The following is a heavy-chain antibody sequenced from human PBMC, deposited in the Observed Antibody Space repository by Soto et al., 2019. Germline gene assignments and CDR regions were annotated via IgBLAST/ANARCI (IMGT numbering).Heavy chain of an antibody. D-gene: IGHD2-2*01. CDR2: ISSDGSDI. Sequence: PGGSLRLACAASGFTFSNFGMHWVRQAPGKGLEWVAVISSDGSDIYYADSVKGRFTISRDNSKNTLYLQMNSLRAEDTAVYYCARDGDIVVVPAASGFDPWGQGTLVTVSS. V-gene: IGHV3-30*03. CDR1: GFTFSNFG. CDR3: ARDGDIVVVPAASGFDP. J-gene: IGHJ5*02.